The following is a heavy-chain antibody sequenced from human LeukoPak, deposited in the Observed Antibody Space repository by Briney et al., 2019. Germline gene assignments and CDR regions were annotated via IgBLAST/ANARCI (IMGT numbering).Heavy chain of an antibody. V-gene: IGHV4-39*01. J-gene: IGHJ3*02. CDR2: IYYSEST. CDR1: GHSISISRDD. Sequence: SETLSLTCTVSGHSISISRDDWAWIRQPRGKGLDWIANIYYSESTYYSPSLKSRDTISVDTSKTHFSLKLSSVTAADTAVYYCARHKYSSGWPPEGAFDIWGQGTMVTVSS. CDR3: ARHKYSSGWPPEGAFDI. D-gene: IGHD6-19*01.